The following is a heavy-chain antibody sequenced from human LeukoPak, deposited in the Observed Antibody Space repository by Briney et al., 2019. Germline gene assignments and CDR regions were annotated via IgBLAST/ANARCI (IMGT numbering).Heavy chain of an antibody. D-gene: IGHD2-2*01. J-gene: IGHJ4*02. CDR3: ARGSSTSYYYFDY. Sequence: TSETLSLACTVSGYSISSGYYWGWIRQPPGKGLEWIGSIYHSGSTYYNPSLKSRVTISVDTSKNQFSLKLSSVTAADTAVYYCARGSSTSYYYFDYWGQGTLVTVSS. CDR1: GYSISSGYY. V-gene: IGHV4-38-2*02. CDR2: IYHSGST.